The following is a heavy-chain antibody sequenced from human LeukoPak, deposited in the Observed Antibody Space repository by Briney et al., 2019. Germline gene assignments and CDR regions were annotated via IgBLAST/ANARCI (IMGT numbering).Heavy chain of an antibody. Sequence: GGSLRLSCAASGFTLSSYGMHWVRQAPGKGLEWVAFIRYDGSNKYYADSVKGRFTISRDNSKNTLYLQMNSLRAEDTAVYYCAKDLGDGYASDYWGQGTLVTVSS. J-gene: IGHJ4*02. CDR3: AKDLGDGYASDY. V-gene: IGHV3-30*02. CDR2: IRYDGSNK. CDR1: GFTLSSYG. D-gene: IGHD5-24*01.